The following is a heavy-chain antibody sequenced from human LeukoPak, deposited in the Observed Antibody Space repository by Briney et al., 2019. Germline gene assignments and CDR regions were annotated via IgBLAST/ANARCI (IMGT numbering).Heavy chain of an antibody. CDR2: ISGSGGST. D-gene: IGHD1-14*01. CDR3: ARTRTSDY. V-gene: IGHV3-23*01. Sequence: GGSLRLSCAASGFTFTSYAMSWVRQAPGKGLEWVSAISGSGGSTYYADSVKGRFTVSRDNSKNMLYLQMNSLRAEDTALYYCARTRTSDYWGQGTLVTVST. CDR1: GFTFTSYA. J-gene: IGHJ4*02.